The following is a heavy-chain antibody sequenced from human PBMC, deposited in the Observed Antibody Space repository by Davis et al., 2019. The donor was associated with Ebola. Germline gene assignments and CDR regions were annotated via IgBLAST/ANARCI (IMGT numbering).Heavy chain of an antibody. J-gene: IGHJ6*02. CDR2: ISYDGSNK. V-gene: IGHV3-30*04. CDR3: AKGMYSSSTYYYGMDV. Sequence: GESLKISCAASGFTFSSYAMHWVRQAPGKGLEWVAVISYDGSNKYYADSVKGRFTISRDNSKNTLYLQMNSLRAEDTAVYYCAKGMYSSSTYYYGMDVWGQGTTVTVSS. D-gene: IGHD6-6*01. CDR1: GFTFSSYA.